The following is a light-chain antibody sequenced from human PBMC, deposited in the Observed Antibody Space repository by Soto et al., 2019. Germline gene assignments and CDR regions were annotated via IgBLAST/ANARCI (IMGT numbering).Light chain of an antibody. CDR2: DAY. V-gene: IGKV3-11*01. CDR1: QSVRGY. J-gene: IGKJ4*01. Sequence: EIVLTQSPATLSLSPGERATLSCRASQSVRGYLAWYQQKLGQAPRLLIYDAYNRATGVPARFSGSGSGADFTLTISSLEPEDFASYYCQHRSAWPLTFGGGTKVEIK. CDR3: QHRSAWPLT.